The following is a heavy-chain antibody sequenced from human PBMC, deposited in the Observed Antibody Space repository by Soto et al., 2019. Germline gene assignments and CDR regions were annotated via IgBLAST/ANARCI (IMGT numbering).Heavy chain of an antibody. CDR1: GYTFTTYD. CDR3: ARRKERSGPHYFDY. J-gene: IGHJ4*02. D-gene: IGHD6-25*01. CDR2: MSPHNGNT. V-gene: IGHV1-8*01. Sequence: QVQLVQAGAEVKKPGASVKVSCKASGYTFTTYDIHWVRRAPGQGLEWMGWMSPHNGNTGFAQKFRDRVTIARYTSISTAYMELSGLRSEDTAVYYCARRKERSGPHYFDYWGQGILVTASS.